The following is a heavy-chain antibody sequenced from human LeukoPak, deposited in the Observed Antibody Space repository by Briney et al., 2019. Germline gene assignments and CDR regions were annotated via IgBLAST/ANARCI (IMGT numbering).Heavy chain of an antibody. V-gene: IGHV1-18*01. CDR3: ARVYCSSTSCYYFDY. CDR2: ISAYNGNT. CDR1: GYTFTSYG. D-gene: IGHD2-2*01. J-gene: IGHJ4*02. Sequence: ASVKVSCKASGYTFTSYGISWVRQAPGQGLEWMGWISAYNGNTNYAQKLQGRVTMTTDTSTSTAYMELRSLRSDDTAVYYCARVYCSSTSCYYFDYWGREPWSPSPQ.